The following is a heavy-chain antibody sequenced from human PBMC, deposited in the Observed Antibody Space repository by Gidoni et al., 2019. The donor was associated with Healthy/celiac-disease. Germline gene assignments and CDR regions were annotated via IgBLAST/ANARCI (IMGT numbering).Heavy chain of an antibody. D-gene: IGHD1-26*01. CDR1: GFTFSSYA. Sequence: EVQLLESGGGLVQPGGSLRLSCAASGFTFSSYAMSWVRQAPGKGLEWVSAISGSGGRTYYADSVKGRFTISRDNSKNTLYLQMNSLRAEDTAVYYGAKDGGPWYSGSTTSDYWGQGTLVTVSS. CDR3: AKDGGPWYSGSTTSDY. V-gene: IGHV3-23*01. J-gene: IGHJ4*02. CDR2: ISGSGGRT.